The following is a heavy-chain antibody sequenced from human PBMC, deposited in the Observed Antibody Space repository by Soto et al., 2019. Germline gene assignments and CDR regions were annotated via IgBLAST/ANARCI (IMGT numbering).Heavy chain of an antibody. CDR3: AREVVPPARSLYYYNGMDV. CDR2: IRQDGSDK. V-gene: IGHV3-7*03. CDR1: GFTFSNYW. D-gene: IGHD2-2*01. J-gene: IGHJ6*02. Sequence: EVQLVESGGGLVKPGGSLRLSCAASGFTFSNYWMSWVRQAPGKGLEWVASIRQDGSDKYYADSMKGRSTISRDNAKNSLYLQIHSLRAEDTAVYYCAREVVPPARSLYYYNGMDVWGQGTTVTVSS.